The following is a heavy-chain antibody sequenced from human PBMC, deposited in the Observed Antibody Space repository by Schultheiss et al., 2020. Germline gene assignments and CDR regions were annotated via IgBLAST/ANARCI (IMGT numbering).Heavy chain of an antibody. D-gene: IGHD3-22*01. CDR2: IKSKTDGGTT. CDR1: GFIFSNAW. Sequence: GGSLRLSCAASGFIFSNAWMIWVRQAPGKGLEWVGRIKSKTDGGTTDYAAPVKGRFTISRDDSKNTLYLQMNSLKTEDTAVYYCTTDDYYDSSGFDYWGQGTLVTVSS. J-gene: IGHJ4*02. V-gene: IGHV3-15*01. CDR3: TTDDYYDSSGFDY.